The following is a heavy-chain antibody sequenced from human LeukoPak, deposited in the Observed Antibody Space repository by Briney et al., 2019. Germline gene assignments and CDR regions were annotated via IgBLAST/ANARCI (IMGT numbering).Heavy chain of an antibody. CDR1: GFTFSNYW. D-gene: IGHD6-13*01. CDR3: SRWGTYSSSWLGAFDM. J-gene: IGHJ3*02. Sequence: GGSLRPSCAASGFTFSNYWMSWVRQAPGKGLEWVANIKQDGSETYYVDSVKGRFTTSRDNARNSLHLQMNSLRAEDTAVYYCSRWGTYSSSWLGAFDMWGQGTMVTVSS. CDR2: IKQDGSET. V-gene: IGHV3-7*05.